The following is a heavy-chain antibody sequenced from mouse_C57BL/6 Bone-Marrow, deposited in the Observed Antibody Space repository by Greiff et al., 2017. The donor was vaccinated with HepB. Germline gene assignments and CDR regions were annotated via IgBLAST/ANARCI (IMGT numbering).Heavy chain of an antibody. CDR3: VRHGGYGSSPFAY. V-gene: IGHV10-1*01. CDR2: IRSKRNNYAT. Sequence: EVQRVESGGGLVQPKGSLKLSCAASGFSFNTYAMNWVRQAPGKGLEWVARIRSKRNNYATYYADSVKDRFTITRDDSESMLYLQMNNLKTEDTAMEYCVRHGGYGSSPFAYWGQGTLVTVSA. D-gene: IGHD1-1*01. J-gene: IGHJ3*01. CDR1: GFSFNTYA.